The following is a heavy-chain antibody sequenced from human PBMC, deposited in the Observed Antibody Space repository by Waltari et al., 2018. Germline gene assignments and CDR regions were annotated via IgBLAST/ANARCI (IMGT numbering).Heavy chain of an antibody. CDR1: GFTFSSYE. Sequence: EVQLVESGGGLVQPGGSLRLSCAASGFTFSSYEMNWVRQAPGKGLEWVSYISSSGSTIYYADSVKGRFTISRDNAKNSLYLQMNSLRAEDTAVYYCASLDYGGNSAGFDYWGQGTLVTVSS. D-gene: IGHD4-17*01. CDR2: ISSSGSTI. J-gene: IGHJ4*02. V-gene: IGHV3-48*03. CDR3: ASLDYGGNSAGFDY.